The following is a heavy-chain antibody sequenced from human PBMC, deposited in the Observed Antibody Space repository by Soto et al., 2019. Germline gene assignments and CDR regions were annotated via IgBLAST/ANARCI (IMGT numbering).Heavy chain of an antibody. CDR1: GFTFSSYA. Sequence: VQLLESGGGLVQPGGSLRLSCAASGFTFSSYAMSWVRQAPGKGLEWVSAISGSGGSTYYADSVKGRFTISRDNSKNTLYLQMYSLRAEDTAVYYCAKVWELDTAMVTSRWFDPWGQGTLVTVSS. V-gene: IGHV3-23*01. CDR2: ISGSGGST. CDR3: AKVWELDTAMVTSRWFDP. J-gene: IGHJ5*02. D-gene: IGHD5-18*01.